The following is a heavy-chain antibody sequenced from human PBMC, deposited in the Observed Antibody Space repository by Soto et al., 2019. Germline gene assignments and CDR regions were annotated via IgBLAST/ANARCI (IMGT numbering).Heavy chain of an antibody. CDR2: IYYSGST. V-gene: IGHV4-31*03. CDR1: GGSISSGGYY. J-gene: IGHJ4*02. CDR3: ARVLAAPEYYFDY. Sequence: PSETLSLTCTVSGGSISSGGYYWSWIRQHPGKGLEWIGYIYYSGSTYYNPSLKSRVTISVDTSKNQFSLKLSSVTAADTAVYYCARVLAAPEYYFDYWGQGTLVTVS.